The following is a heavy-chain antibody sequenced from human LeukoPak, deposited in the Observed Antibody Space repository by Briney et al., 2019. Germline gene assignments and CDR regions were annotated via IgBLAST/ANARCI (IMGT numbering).Heavy chain of an antibody. D-gene: IGHD2-21*02. CDR3: ARFATAIDAFDI. J-gene: IGHJ3*02. CDR1: GYTFTGYY. V-gene: IGHV1-2*02. CDR2: INPNSGGT. Sequence: GASVKVSCKASGYTFTGYYMHWVRQAPGQGLEWMGWINPNSGGTNYAQKFQGRVTMTRNTSISTAYMELSRLRSDDTAVYYCARFATAIDAFDIWGQGTMVTVSS.